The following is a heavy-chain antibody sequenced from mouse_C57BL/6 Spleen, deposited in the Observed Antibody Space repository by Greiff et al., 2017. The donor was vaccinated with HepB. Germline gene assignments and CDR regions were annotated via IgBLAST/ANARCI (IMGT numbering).Heavy chain of an antibody. J-gene: IGHJ3*01. CDR2: IYPRSGNT. CDR1: GYTFTSYG. V-gene: IGHV1-81*01. Sequence: VQLQQSGAELARPGASVKLSCKASGYTFTSYGISWVKQRTGQGLEWIGEIYPRSGNTYYNEKFKGKATLTADKSSSTAYMELRSLTSEDSAVYFCARGSGSSSFAYWGQGTLVTVSA. CDR3: ARGSGSSSFAY. D-gene: IGHD1-1*01.